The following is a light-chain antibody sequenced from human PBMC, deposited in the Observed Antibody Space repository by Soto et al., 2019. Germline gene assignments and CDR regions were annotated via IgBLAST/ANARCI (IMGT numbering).Light chain of an antibody. CDR3: QHYDSYSGT. J-gene: IGKJ3*01. V-gene: IGKV1-5*03. CDR1: QSINSW. Sequence: DIQMTQSPSTLPASVGDRVTITCRASQSINSWLAWYQQKPGKAPRLLIYRASSLEGGVPSRFSGSGSGAEFTLTISSLQPDDFATYYCQHYDSYSGTFGPGNKVDIK. CDR2: RAS.